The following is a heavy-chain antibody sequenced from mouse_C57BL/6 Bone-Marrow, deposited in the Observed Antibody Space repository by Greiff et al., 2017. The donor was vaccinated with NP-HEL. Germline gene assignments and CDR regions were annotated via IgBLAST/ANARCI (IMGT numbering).Heavy chain of an antibody. V-gene: IGHV1-69*01. CDR2: IDPSDSYT. Sequence: QVQLQQPGAELVMPGASVKLSCKASGYTFTSYWMHWVKQRPGQGLEWIGEIDPSDSYTNYNQKFNGKSTLTVDHSSSTAYMQLSSLTSEDSAVYYCARPDGYYWYFDVWAQGPRSPSPQ. CDR1: GYTFTSYW. D-gene: IGHD2-3*01. J-gene: IGHJ1*03. CDR3: ARPDGYYWYFDV.